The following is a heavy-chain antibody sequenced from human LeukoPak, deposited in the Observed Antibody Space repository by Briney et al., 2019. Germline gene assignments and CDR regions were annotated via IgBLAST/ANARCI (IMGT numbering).Heavy chain of an antibody. J-gene: IGHJ4*02. Sequence: GGSLRLSCAASGFTFSSYSMNWVLQAPGKGLEWVSSISSSSSYIYYADSVKGRFTISRDNAKNSLYLQMNSLRAEDTAVYYCARDSLPASYSSGWYDFFDYWGQGTLVTVSS. D-gene: IGHD6-19*01. CDR1: GFTFSSYS. CDR3: ARDSLPASYSSGWYDFFDY. V-gene: IGHV3-21*01. CDR2: ISSSSSYI.